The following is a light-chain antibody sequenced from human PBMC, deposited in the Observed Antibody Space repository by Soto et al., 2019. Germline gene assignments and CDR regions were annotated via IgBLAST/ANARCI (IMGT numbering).Light chain of an antibody. CDR2: EVS. CDR1: SSDVGSYNL. J-gene: IGLJ2*01. Sequence: QTVVTQPASVSGSPGQSITISCTGTSSDVGSYNLVSWYQQHPGKAPKLMIYEVSKRPSGVSNRFSGSKSGNTASLTISGLQAEDEADYYCCSYAGSTRVFGGGTKLTVL. CDR3: CSYAGSTRV. V-gene: IGLV2-23*02.